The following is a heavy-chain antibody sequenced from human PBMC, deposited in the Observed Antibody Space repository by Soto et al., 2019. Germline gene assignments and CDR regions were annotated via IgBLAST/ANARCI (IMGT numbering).Heavy chain of an antibody. CDR2: INHSGSS. V-gene: IGHV4-34*01. D-gene: IGHD3-3*01. CDR1: GGSFSGYY. J-gene: IGHJ6*02. CDR3: ARGGIRFLEWPNTDYYYYGMDV. Sequence: KPSETLSLTCAVYGGSFSGYYWSWIRQPPGKGLEWIGEINHSGSSNYNPSLKSRVTISVDTSKNQFSLKLSSVTAADTAVYYCARGGIRFLEWPNTDYYYYGMDVWGQGTTVTVSS.